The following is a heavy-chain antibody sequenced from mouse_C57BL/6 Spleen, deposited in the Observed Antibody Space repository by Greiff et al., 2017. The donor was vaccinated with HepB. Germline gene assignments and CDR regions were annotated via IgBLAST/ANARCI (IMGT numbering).Heavy chain of an antibody. D-gene: IGHD1-1*01. V-gene: IGHV5-4*01. Sequence: EVNVVESGGGLVKPGGSLKLSCAASGFTFSSYAMSWVRQTPEKRLEWVATISDGGSYTYYPDNVKGRFTISRDNAKNNLYLQMSHLKSEDTAMYYCAREGYYGSSEGYFDYWGQGTTLTVSS. J-gene: IGHJ2*01. CDR1: GFTFSSYA. CDR3: AREGYYGSSEGYFDY. CDR2: ISDGGSYT.